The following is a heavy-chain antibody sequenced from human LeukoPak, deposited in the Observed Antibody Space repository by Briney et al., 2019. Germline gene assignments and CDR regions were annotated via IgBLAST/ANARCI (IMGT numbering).Heavy chain of an antibody. V-gene: IGHV3-23*01. J-gene: IGHJ4*02. D-gene: IGHD3-3*01. CDR3: AKEFVDDFWSGYSYYFDY. Sequence: GGSLRLSCAASGFTFSSYAMSWVRQPPGKGLEWVSAISGSGGSTYYADSVKGRFTISRDNSKNTLYLQMNSLRAEDTAVYYCAKEFVDDFWSGYSYYFDYWGQGTLVTVSS. CDR1: GFTFSSYA. CDR2: ISGSGGST.